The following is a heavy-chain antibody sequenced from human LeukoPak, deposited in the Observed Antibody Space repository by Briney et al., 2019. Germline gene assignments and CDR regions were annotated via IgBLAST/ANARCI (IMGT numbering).Heavy chain of an antibody. Sequence: SETLSLTCTVSNGSISSFYWTWTPQPTGRGLEWTGYIYYTGTTDYNPSLKSRVTISVDTSKNQFSLKLSSVTAADTAVYYCAKLYGGYYYYGMDVWGQGTTVTVSS. V-gene: IGHV4-59*12. CDR3: AKLYGGYYYYGMDV. J-gene: IGHJ6*02. CDR1: NGSISSFY. D-gene: IGHD4-23*01. CDR2: IYYTGTT.